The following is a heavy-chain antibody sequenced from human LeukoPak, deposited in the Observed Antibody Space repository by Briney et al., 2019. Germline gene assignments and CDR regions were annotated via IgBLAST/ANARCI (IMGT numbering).Heavy chain of an antibody. J-gene: IGHJ5*02. Sequence: GGSLRLSCAASGFTFSSYWMSWVRQAPGKGLEWVANIKQDGSEKYYVDSVKGQFTISRDNAKNSLYLQMNSLRAEDTAVYYCARYRRGNWFDPWGQGTLVTVSS. D-gene: IGHD3-10*01. V-gene: IGHV3-7*01. CDR3: ARYRRGNWFDP. CDR2: IKQDGSEK. CDR1: GFTFSSYW.